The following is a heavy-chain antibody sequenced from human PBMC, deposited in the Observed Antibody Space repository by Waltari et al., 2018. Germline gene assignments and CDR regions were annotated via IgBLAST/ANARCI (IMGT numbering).Heavy chain of an antibody. Sequence: EVQLVESGGGLVQPGGSLRLSCAASGFTFSSYWMHWVRQVPGKGLGWVSRINSDYSGTNYADSVKGRFTISRDNAKNTLYLQMNSLRAEDTAVYYCARGGGGIGDYWGQGTLVIVSS. V-gene: IGHV3-74*01. J-gene: IGHJ4*02. D-gene: IGHD6-13*01. CDR2: INSDYSGT. CDR1: GFTFSSYW. CDR3: ARGGGGIGDY.